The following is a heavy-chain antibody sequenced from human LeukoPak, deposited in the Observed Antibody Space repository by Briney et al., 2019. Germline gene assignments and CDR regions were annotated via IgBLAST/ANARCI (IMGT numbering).Heavy chain of an antibody. CDR3: ARGPGVWGYYYYMDV. D-gene: IGHD6-13*01. J-gene: IGHJ6*03. CDR2: INHSGST. CDR1: GGSFSGYY. V-gene: IGHV4-34*01. Sequence: SETLSLTCAVYGGSFSGYYWSWIRQPPGKGLEWIGEINHSGSTNYNPSLKSRATISVDTSKNQFSLKLSSVTAADTAVYYCARGPGVWGYYYYMDVWGKGTTVTVSS.